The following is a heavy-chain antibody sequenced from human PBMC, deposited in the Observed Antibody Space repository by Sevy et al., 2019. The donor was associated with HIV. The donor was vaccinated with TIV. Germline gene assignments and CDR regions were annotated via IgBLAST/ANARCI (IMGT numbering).Heavy chain of an antibody. V-gene: IGHV3-13*01. CDR1: GFTFSTYD. CDR3: ARACTAEGYQSGPIDALDV. CDR2: IGTLLDT. D-gene: IGHD3-16*02. Sequence: GGSLRLSCAASGFTFSTYDMHWVRQVAGEGLEWVSGIGTLLDTYYAAAVKGRFIISRDNAKNALFIQMNSLRAGDTAIYYCARACTAEGYQSGPIDALDVWGQGTVVNVSS. J-gene: IGHJ3*01.